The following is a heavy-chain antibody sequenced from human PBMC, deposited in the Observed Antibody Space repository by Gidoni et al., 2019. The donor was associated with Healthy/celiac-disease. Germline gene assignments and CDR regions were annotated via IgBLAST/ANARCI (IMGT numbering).Heavy chain of an antibody. V-gene: IGHV4-59*08. Sequence: QVQLQESGPGLVKPSETLSLTCTVSGGSISSYYGSWIRQPPGKGLEWIGYIQYRGSTNYNPSLKSRVNISVDTSKNQFSRKLSSVTAADTAGYYCARHAGYDSSGYYYDYWGQGTLVTVSS. J-gene: IGHJ4*02. CDR2: IQYRGST. CDR3: ARHAGYDSSGYYYDY. CDR1: GGSISSYY. D-gene: IGHD3-22*01.